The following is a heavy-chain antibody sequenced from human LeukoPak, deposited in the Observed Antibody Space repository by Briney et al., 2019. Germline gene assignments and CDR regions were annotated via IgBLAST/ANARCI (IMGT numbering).Heavy chain of an antibody. CDR3: TTEPYYYDSSGYDLYYFDY. J-gene: IGHJ4*02. CDR2: IKSKTDGGTT. V-gene: IGHV3-15*01. Sequence: GGSLRLSCAASGFTFSNAWMSWVRQAPGKGLEWVGRIKSKTDGGTTDYAAPVKGRFTISRDDSKNTLYLRMNSLKTEDTAVYYCTTEPYYYDSSGYDLYYFDYWGQGTLVTVSS. D-gene: IGHD3-22*01. CDR1: GFTFSNAW.